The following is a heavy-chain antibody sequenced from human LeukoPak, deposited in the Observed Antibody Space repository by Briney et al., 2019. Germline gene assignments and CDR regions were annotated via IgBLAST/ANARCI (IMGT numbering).Heavy chain of an antibody. CDR2: IYYSGST. J-gene: IGHJ5*02. CDR3: ARAPPPVVVAATRRHWFDP. D-gene: IGHD2-15*01. Sequence: PSETLSPTCTVSGGSISSYYWSWIRQPPGKGLEWIGYIYYSGSTNYNPSLKSRVTISVDTSKNQFSLKLSSVTAADTAVYCCARAPPPVVVAATRRHWFDPWGQGTLVTVSS. V-gene: IGHV4-59*01. CDR1: GGSISSYY.